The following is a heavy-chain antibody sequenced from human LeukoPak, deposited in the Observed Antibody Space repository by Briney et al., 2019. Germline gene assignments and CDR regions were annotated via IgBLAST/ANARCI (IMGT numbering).Heavy chain of an antibody. CDR1: GFTFRNHA. V-gene: IGHV3-23*01. D-gene: IGHD3-10*01. CDR2: ISGSGETT. CDR3: AKDRGMVGGSVRAFDY. J-gene: IGHJ4*02. Sequence: QPGGSLRLSCAASGFTFRNHAMNWVRQAPGKGLEWVSVISGSGETTYYADSVKGRFTISRDNSQNALYLQISSLRGEDTGLYYCAKDRGMVGGSVRAFDYWGQGTLVTVSS.